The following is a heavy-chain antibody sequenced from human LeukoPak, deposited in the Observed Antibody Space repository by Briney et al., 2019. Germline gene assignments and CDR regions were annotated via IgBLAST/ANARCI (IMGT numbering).Heavy chain of an antibody. CDR2: MNPNSGDT. D-gene: IGHD4-17*01. V-gene: IGHV1-8*03. CDR1: GYTFTSYD. J-gene: IGHJ3*02. Sequence: ASVKVSCEASGYTFTSYDINWVRQATGQGLEWMGWMNPNSGDTGYAQKFQGRVTITRNTSISTAYMELSSLRSEDTALYYCAREGYGDYASAFDIWGQGTMVTVSS. CDR3: AREGYGDYASAFDI.